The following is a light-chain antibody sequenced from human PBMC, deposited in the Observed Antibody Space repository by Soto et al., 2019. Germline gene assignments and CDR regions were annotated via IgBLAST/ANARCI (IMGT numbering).Light chain of an antibody. CDR1: QSITTY. CDR2: DAS. V-gene: IGKV1-5*01. Sequence: DIQMTQSPSTLYASVGDRVTITCRASQSITTYLAWYQQKSGKAPSLLIYDASSLESGVPSRFSGSGSGTEFTLTISSLQPDDIATDYCQQYNTYSPLTFGGGTKVEI. CDR3: QQYNTYSPLT. J-gene: IGKJ4*01.